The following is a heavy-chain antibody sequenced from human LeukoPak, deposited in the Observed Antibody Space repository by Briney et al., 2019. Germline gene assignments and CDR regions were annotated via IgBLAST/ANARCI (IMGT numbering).Heavy chain of an antibody. CDR2: ISAYNGNT. V-gene: IGHV1-18*01. CDR3: ARPTTVTTSWPGDYYGMDV. Sequence: ASVKVSCKASGYTFTSYVISWVRQAPGQGLEWMGWISAYNGNTNYAQKLQGRVTMTTDTSTSTAYMELRSLRSDDTAVYYCARPTTVTTSWPGDYYGMDVWGQGTTVTVSS. CDR1: GYTFTSYV. D-gene: IGHD4-17*01. J-gene: IGHJ6*02.